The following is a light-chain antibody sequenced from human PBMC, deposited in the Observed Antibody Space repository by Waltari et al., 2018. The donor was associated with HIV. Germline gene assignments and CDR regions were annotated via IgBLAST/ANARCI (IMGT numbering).Light chain of an antibody. J-gene: IGLJ2*01. CDR3: QSYDSSLSGSV. CDR1: SSNIGAGYD. V-gene: IGLV1-40*01. CDR2: GNS. Sequence: QAVLTQPPSVSGAPGLRVTISCTGSSSNIGAGYDVHWYQQLPATAPKLLIYGNSNRPSGVPDRFAGSKSGTSASLAIAGLQAEDEAEYYCQSYDSSLSGSVFGGGTKLTVL.